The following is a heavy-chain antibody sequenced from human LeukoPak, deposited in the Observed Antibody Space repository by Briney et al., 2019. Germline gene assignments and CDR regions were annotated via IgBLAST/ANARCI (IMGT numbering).Heavy chain of an antibody. J-gene: IGHJ6*02. CDR2: IYYSGST. CDR3: ARTDGYYYYGMDV. V-gene: IGHV4-59*08. Sequence: SETLSLTCIVSGGSISSYYWSWIRQPPGKGLEWIGYIYYSGSTNYNPSLKSRVTISVDTSKNQFSLKLSSVTAADTAVYYCARTDGYYYYGMDVWGQGTTVTVSS. CDR1: GGSISSYY. D-gene: IGHD4-17*01.